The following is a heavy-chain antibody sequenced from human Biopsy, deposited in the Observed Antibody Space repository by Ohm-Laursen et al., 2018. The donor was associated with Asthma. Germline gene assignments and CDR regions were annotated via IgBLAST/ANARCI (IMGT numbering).Heavy chain of an antibody. CDR1: YGSITSGGYY. J-gene: IGHJ4*02. CDR3: ARAQDYYDSRGYYRSFDY. Sequence: SDTLSLTCTVSYGSITSGGYYWTWIRQHPGKGLEWIGFIYYSGSTYYNPSLKSRVSISIDTSKNQFSLKLSSVTAADTAVYYCARAQDYYDSRGYYRSFDYWGQGTLGTVSS. D-gene: IGHD3-22*01. V-gene: IGHV4-31*03. CDR2: IYYSGST.